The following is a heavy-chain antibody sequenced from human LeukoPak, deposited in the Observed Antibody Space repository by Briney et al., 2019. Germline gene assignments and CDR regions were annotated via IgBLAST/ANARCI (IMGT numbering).Heavy chain of an antibody. Sequence: SETLSLTCTVSGGSISSYYWSWIRQPPGKGLEWIGYIYYSGSTNYNPSLKSRVTIPVDTSKNQFSLKLSSVTAADTAVYYCARSEGASTVYYYYGMDVWGQGTTVTVSS. J-gene: IGHJ6*02. D-gene: IGHD4-17*01. CDR3: ARSEGASTVYYYYGMDV. CDR2: IYYSGST. CDR1: GGSISSYY. V-gene: IGHV4-59*01.